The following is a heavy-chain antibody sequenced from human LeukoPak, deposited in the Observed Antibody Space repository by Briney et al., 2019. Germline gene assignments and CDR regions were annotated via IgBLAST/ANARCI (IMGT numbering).Heavy chain of an antibody. CDR3: ARGYPPYLVRGVIITLDSEVMNWFDP. CDR2: MKVNSGAT. D-gene: IGHD3-10*01. CDR1: GHTFTGDY. J-gene: IGHJ5*02. V-gene: IGHV1-2*02. Sequence: ASVKVSCKTSGHTFTGDYIHWVRQAPGQGLEWMGWMKVNSGATNYPQKFQGRVTMTRDTSIRTAYMELSRLRSDDTAVYYCARGYPPYLVRGVIITLDSEVMNWFDPWGQGTLVTVAS.